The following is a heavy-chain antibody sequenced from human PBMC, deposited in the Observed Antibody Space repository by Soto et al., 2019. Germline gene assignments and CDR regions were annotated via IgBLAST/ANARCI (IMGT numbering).Heavy chain of an antibody. J-gene: IGHJ4*02. CDR1: GFTFTNYP. V-gene: IGHV3-23*01. D-gene: IGHD3-10*01. Sequence: EVQVLDSGGGLVQPGGSLRLSCAASGFTFTNYPMAWVRQAPAKGLEWVSTISGSGGSTFYADYVKGRFTISRDNSKNTVYLQMSSLRVEDTAVYYCAKRPLKFEGSYFDYWGQGTLVTVSS. CDR3: AKRPLKFEGSYFDY. CDR2: ISGSGGST.